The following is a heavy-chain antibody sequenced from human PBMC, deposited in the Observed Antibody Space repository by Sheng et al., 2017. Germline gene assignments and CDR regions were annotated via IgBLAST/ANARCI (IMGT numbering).Heavy chain of an antibody. V-gene: IGHV3-11*05. CDR2: ISSSSTYT. CDR3: ARGGTTPYIWSGYRTYYMDV. Sequence: QVQLVESGGGLVKPGGSLRLSCAASGFTFSDYYMTWIRQAPGRGLEWVSYISSSSTYTNYADSVKGRFTISRDNAKNSLYLQMSGLRAEDTAVYYCARGGTTPYIWSGYRTYYMDVWGRGTTVTVSS. J-gene: IGHJ6*03. D-gene: IGHD3-3*01. CDR1: GFTFSDYY.